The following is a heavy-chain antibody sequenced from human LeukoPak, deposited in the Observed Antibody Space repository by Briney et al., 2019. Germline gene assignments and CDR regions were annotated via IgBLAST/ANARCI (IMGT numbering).Heavy chain of an antibody. J-gene: IGHJ5*02. CDR3: ARDLGLTISDNWFDP. Sequence: SETLSLTCTVSDYSISSGYFCTWIRQPPGKGLEWIGSIFHTGSSYYNPSLKSPVAISVDTSKNQFSLELSSVTAADTAVYYCARDLGLTISDNWFDPWGQGTLVTVSS. D-gene: IGHD3-3*01. CDR2: IFHTGSS. V-gene: IGHV4-38-2*02. CDR1: DYSISSGYF.